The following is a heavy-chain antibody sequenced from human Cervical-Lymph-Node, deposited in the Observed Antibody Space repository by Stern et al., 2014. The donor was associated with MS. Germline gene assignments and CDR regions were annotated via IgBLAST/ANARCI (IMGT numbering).Heavy chain of an antibody. V-gene: IGHV1-69*01. J-gene: IGHJ4*02. Sequence: QVQLVESGAEVKKPGSSVKVSCKASGGTFRSYAISWVRQAPGQGLEWMGGIIPIFGTANYAQKIQGRVTITADESTSTAYMELSSLRSEDTAVYYCVFAAAVHPTSDYWGQGTLVTVSS. CDR2: IIPIFGTA. CDR1: GGTFRSYA. D-gene: IGHD6-13*01. CDR3: VFAAAVHPTSDY.